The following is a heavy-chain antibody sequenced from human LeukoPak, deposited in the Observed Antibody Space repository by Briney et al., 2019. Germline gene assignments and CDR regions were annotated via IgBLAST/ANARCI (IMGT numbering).Heavy chain of an antibody. V-gene: IGHV4-34*01. CDR3: ARVRALYSGYRGDY. CDR2: INHSGST. Sequence: PSETLSLTCAVYGGSFSGYYWSWIRQPPGKGLEWIGEINHSGSTNYNPSLKSRVTISVDTSKNQFSLKLSSVTAADTAVYYCARVRALYSGYRGDYWGQGTLVTVSS. CDR1: GGSFSGYY. J-gene: IGHJ4*02. D-gene: IGHD5-12*01.